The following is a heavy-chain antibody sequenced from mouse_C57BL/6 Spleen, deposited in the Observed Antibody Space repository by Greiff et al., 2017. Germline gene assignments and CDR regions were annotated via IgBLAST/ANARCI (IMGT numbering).Heavy chain of an antibody. D-gene: IGHD1-1*01. J-gene: IGHJ4*01. CDR1: GYTFTSYW. CDR3: ARGITTVVASYYAMDY. Sequence: QVQLQQPGAELVMPGASVKLSCKASGYTFTSYWMHWVKQRPGQGLEWIGEIDPSDSYTNYNQKFKGKSTLTVDKSSSTAYMQLSSLTSEDSAVYYCARGITTVVASYYAMDYWGQGTSVTVSS. V-gene: IGHV1-69*01. CDR2: IDPSDSYT.